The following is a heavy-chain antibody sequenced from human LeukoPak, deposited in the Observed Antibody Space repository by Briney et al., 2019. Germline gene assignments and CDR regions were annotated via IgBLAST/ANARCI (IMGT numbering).Heavy chain of an antibody. V-gene: IGHV4-34*01. CDR1: GGSFRGFY. CDR2: INHSGST. J-gene: IGHJ4*02. CDR3: ASLRPGWFGESASDY. Sequence: SETLSLPCAVYGGSFRGFYWGWIPPPPGKGVEWVGEINHSGSTNYNPSLKSRVTISVDTSKNQFSLKLSSVTAADTAVYYCASLRPGWFGESASDYWGQGTLVTVSS. D-gene: IGHD3-10*01.